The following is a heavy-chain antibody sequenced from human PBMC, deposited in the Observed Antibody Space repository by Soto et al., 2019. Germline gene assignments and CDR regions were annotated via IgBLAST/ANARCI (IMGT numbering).Heavy chain of an antibody. D-gene: IGHD3-22*01. Sequence: GGSLRLSCAASGFIFSSYAMHWVRQAPGKGLEWVAVISYDGSNKYYADSVKGRFTISRDNSKNTLYLQMNSLRAEDTAVYYCARSTNYYDSSGYFDYWGQGTLVTVSS. V-gene: IGHV3-30-3*01. J-gene: IGHJ4*02. CDR3: ARSTNYYDSSGYFDY. CDR1: GFIFSSYA. CDR2: ISYDGSNK.